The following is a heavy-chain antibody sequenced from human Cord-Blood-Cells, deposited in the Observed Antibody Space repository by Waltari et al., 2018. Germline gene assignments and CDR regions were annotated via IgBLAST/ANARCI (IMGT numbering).Heavy chain of an antibody. D-gene: IGHD2-2*03. CDR2: ISYDGSNK. V-gene: IGHV3-30-3*01. CDR1: GFTFSSYA. J-gene: IGHJ5*02. Sequence: QVQLVESGGGVVQPGRSLRLSCAASGFTFSSYAMHWVRQAPGKGLEWVAVISYDGSNKYYADSVKGRFTISRDNSKNTLYLQMNSLRAEDTAVYYCARDGDCSSTSCYSGGWFDPWGQGTLVTVSS. CDR3: ARDGDCSSTSCYSGGWFDP.